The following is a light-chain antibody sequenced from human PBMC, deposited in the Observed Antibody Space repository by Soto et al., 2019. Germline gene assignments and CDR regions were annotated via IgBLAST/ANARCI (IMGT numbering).Light chain of an antibody. V-gene: IGKV3-20*01. J-gene: IGKJ5*01. CDR1: QSVSSNY. CDR2: GAS. CDR3: QQDGGSPPIT. Sequence: EIVLTQSPGTLSLSPGERAILSCRASQSVSSNYLAWYQQKPGQAPRLLILGASHRATGIPDRFSGSGSGTDLTLTISRLEPEDFAVYYCQQDGGSPPITFGQGTRLEIK.